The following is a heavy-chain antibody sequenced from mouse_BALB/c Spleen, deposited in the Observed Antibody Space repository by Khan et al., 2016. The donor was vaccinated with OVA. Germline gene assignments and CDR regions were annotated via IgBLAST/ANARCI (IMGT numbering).Heavy chain of an antibody. CDR2: IWSGGSK. CDR3: ARNYEYGEGLAY. V-gene: IGHV2-2*02. J-gene: IGHJ3*01. Sequence: QVQLKESGPGLVQPSQSLSITCTVSGFTLTTYGVHWVRQSPGKGLEWLGTIWSGGSKDYNAALIYRLSISKDSSKSKVFFKMHRLQVTDTAIYYCARNYEYGEGLAYWGQGTLVTVSA. CDR1: GFTLTTYG. D-gene: IGHD2-10*02.